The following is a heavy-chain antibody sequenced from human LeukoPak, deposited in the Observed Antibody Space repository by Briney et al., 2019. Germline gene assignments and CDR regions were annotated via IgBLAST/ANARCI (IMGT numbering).Heavy chain of an antibody. V-gene: IGHV4-59*01. CDR3: ARRMTVSATNWFDP. CDR1: GASISSSF. J-gene: IGHJ5*02. D-gene: IGHD5/OR15-5a*01. Sequence: SETVSLTCTVSGASISSSFWTWIRQSPGKGLEWLAYIYYTGSTNLNPSLKSRLTISVDTSKNQFSLRLSSVTAADTAIYYCARRMTVSATNWFDPWGQGTLVTVSS. CDR2: IYYTGST.